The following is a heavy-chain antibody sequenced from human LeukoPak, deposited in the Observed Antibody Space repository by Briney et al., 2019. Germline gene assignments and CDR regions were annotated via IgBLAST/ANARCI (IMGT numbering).Heavy chain of an antibody. D-gene: IGHD3-9*01. CDR3: TTFGIDWSLSY. J-gene: IGHJ4*02. CDR2: INTDGSYI. Sequence: PGGSLRLSCAASGFIFSSWWMIWFRRLPGKGLVSVSHINTDGSYIRYADSVKGRFTISRDNAKNTLYLQMNSLRPEDTGVYYCTTFGIDWSLSYWGQGALVTVPS. CDR1: GFIFSSWW. V-gene: IGHV3-74*01.